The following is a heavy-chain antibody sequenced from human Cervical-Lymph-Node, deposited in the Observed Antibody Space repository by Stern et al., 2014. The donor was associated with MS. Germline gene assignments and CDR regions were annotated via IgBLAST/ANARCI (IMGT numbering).Heavy chain of an antibody. J-gene: IGHJ4*02. D-gene: IGHD6-13*01. CDR3: AKDHRIAAPGTTPFDS. Sequence: VQLVQSGGGVAQPGGSLRLSCAASGFTFNFYAMNWVRQAPGKGLIWVSSVSGSGQTTYYRDSVKGRFTISRDNFKKTLYLQMNGLRAEDTAVYYCAKDHRIAAPGTTPFDSWGPGTLVTVSS. CDR1: GFTFNFYA. V-gene: IGHV3-23*04. CDR2: VSGSGQTT.